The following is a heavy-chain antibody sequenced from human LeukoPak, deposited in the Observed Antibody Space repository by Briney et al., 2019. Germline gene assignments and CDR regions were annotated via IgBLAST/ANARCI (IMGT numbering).Heavy chain of an antibody. CDR1: GFTFSTYN. J-gene: IGHJ5*01. V-gene: IGHV3-48*01. CDR3: ARVGSRGDWFDY. D-gene: IGHD1-26*01. Sequence: GGSLRLSCAASGFTFSTYNMLWARQTPAMGLEWLFYIHSGGYAVHYADSVKDRFTFSRDNAKNSLYLQMNSLRVEDTGVYYCARVGSRGDWFDYWGQGTRVTVSS. CDR2: IHSGGYAV.